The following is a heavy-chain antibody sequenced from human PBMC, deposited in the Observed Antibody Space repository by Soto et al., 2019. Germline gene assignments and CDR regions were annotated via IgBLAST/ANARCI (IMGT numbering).Heavy chain of an antibody. D-gene: IGHD3-3*01. CDR2: IYHSGST. CDR1: GGSISSSNW. J-gene: IGHJ4*02. CDR3: ARASYDFWSGYSPIDY. Sequence: KPSETLSLTCAVSGGSISSSNWWSWVRQPPGKGLEWIGEIYHSGSTNYNPSLKSRVTISVDKSKNQFSLKLSSVTAADTAVYYCARASYDFWSGYSPIDYWGQGTLVTVSS. V-gene: IGHV4-4*02.